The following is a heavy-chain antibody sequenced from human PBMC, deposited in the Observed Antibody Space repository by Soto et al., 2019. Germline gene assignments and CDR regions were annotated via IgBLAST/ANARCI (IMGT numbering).Heavy chain of an antibody. J-gene: IGHJ4*02. CDR2: IKSKTNGGTT. CDR3: TTDDPIIRY. D-gene: IGHD3-10*01. V-gene: IGHV3-15*01. Sequence: EVQLVESGGGLVKAGESLRVSCAASGFTFSNAWMSWVRQAPGKGLEWVGRIKSKTNGGTTDYAAPVEGRFSISRDDSQNTLYLQMISLKTEDTAVYYCTTDDPIIRYWGQGTLVTVSS. CDR1: GFTFSNAW.